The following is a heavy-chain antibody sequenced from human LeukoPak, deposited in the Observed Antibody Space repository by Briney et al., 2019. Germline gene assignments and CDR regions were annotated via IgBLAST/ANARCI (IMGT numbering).Heavy chain of an antibody. Sequence: GGFLRLSCAASGFTFSSYAMSWVRQAPGKGLEWVSAISGSGGSTYYADSVKGRFTISRDNAKNSLYLQMNSLRDEDTAVYYCARVACTNGVCYTMAAAEGSRHYGMDVWGQGTTVTVSS. CDR3: ARVACTNGVCYTMAAAEGSRHYGMDV. J-gene: IGHJ6*02. V-gene: IGHV3-23*01. CDR1: GFTFSSYA. CDR2: ISGSGGST. D-gene: IGHD2-8*01.